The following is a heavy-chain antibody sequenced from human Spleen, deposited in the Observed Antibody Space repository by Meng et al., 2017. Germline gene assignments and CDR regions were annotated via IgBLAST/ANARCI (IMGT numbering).Heavy chain of an antibody. CDR1: GYTFTSYY. CDR2: INPSGCST. D-gene: IGHD6-19*01. Sequence: ASVKVSCKASGYTFTSYYMHWLRQAPGQGLDWMGIINPSGCSTSYAQKFQGRVTMTRDTSTSTVYMELSSLRSEDTAVYYCARATESSSGWYKPNSRSGFYFDFWGQGTLVTVSS. CDR3: ARATESSSGWYKPNSRSGFYFDF. V-gene: IGHV1-46*01. J-gene: IGHJ4*02.